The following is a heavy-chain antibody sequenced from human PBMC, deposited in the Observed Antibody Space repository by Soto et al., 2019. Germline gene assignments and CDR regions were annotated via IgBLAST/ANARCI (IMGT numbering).Heavy chain of an antibody. Sequence: GESLKISCKGSGDRFTSYWISWVRPLPGKGLEWMGRIDPSDSYTNYSPSFQGHVTISADKSISTAYLQWSSLKASDTAMYYCARHARSYYYGMDVWGQGTTVTVSS. CDR1: GDRFTSYW. J-gene: IGHJ6*02. CDR2: IDPSDSYT. V-gene: IGHV5-10-1*01. CDR3: ARHARSYYYGMDV. D-gene: IGHD4-17*01.